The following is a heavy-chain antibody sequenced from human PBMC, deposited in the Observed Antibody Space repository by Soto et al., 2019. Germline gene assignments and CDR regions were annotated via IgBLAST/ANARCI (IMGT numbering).Heavy chain of an antibody. CDR1: VTRFTSSW. CDR3: ARLEDSSGYPHWFDP. Sequence: PGEPPTTSCKGSVTRFTSSWIGGVPHMPGKGLEWMGIIYPGDSDTRYSPSFQGQVTISADKSISTAYLQWSSLKASDTAMYYCARLEDSSGYPHWFDPWGQGTLVTVSS. D-gene: IGHD3-22*01. CDR2: IYPGDSDT. V-gene: IGHV5-51*01. J-gene: IGHJ5*02.